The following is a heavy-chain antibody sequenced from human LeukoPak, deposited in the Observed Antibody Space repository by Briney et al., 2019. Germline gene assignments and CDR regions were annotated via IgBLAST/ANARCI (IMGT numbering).Heavy chain of an antibody. CDR3: AKDVGYHYGSGSYYKDY. J-gene: IGHJ4*02. CDR1: GFTFSSYA. CDR2: ISYDGSNK. V-gene: IGHV3-30*04. Sequence: PGRSLRLSCAASGFTFSSYAMHWVRQAPGKGLEWVAVISYDGSNKYYADSVKGRFTISRDNSKDTLYLHMNSLRVEDTAVYYCAKDVGYHYGSGSYYKDYWGQGTLVTVSS. D-gene: IGHD3-10*01.